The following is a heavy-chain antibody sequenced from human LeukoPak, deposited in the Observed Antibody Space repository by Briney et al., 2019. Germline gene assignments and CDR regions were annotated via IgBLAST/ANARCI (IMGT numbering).Heavy chain of an antibody. CDR3: AAPSRIQLDY. V-gene: IGHV1-58*01. CDR2: IVVGSGNT. Sequence: GTSVKVSCKASGFTFSSSAVQWVRQARGRRLEWIGWIVVGSGNTNYAQKFQERVNITRDVSTSTAYMELTSLRSEDTAVYYCAAPSRIQLDYWGQGTLVTVSS. J-gene: IGHJ4*02. CDR1: GFTFSSSA. D-gene: IGHD5-18*01.